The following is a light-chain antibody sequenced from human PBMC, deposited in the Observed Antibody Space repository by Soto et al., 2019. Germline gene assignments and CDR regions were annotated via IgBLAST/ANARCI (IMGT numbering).Light chain of an antibody. V-gene: IGLV1-44*01. J-gene: IGLJ2*01. Sequence: QSVLTQPPSASGTPGQRVTISCSGSSSNIGSNAVNWYQQLPGMAPKVLIYSNNQRPSGVPDRFSGSKSGTSASLAISGLQSEDEADYYCAAWDDSLNGAVFGGGTKLTVL. CDR3: AAWDDSLNGAV. CDR2: SNN. CDR1: SSNIGSNA.